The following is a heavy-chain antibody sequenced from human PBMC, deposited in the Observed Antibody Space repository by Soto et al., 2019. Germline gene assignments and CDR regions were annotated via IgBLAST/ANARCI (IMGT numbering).Heavy chain of an antibody. CDR2: INADNGET. CDR3: ATGLQLLLFG. D-gene: IGHD2-2*01. CDR1: GYTFTSYA. Sequence: ASVKVSCKASGYTFTSYAMHWVRQAPGKRLEWMGGINADNGETKYAQKFQGRVNITEDTSTDTAYMELSSLRSEDTAVYYCATGLQLLLFGWGQGTLVTVSS. V-gene: IGHV1-3*01. J-gene: IGHJ4*02.